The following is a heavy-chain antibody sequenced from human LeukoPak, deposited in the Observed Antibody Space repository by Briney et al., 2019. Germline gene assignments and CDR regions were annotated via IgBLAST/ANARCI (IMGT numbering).Heavy chain of an antibody. D-gene: IGHD3-3*01. J-gene: IGHJ6*02. V-gene: IGHV1-69*13. CDR1: GGTFSSYA. Sequence: ASVKVSCKASGGTFSSYAISWVRQASGQGLEWLGGIIPIFGTANYAQKFQGRVTITADESTSTAYMELSSLRSEDTAVYYCARDSPYYDFWSGFTSYGMDVWGQGTTVTVSS. CDR3: ARDSPYYDFWSGFTSYGMDV. CDR2: IIPIFGTA.